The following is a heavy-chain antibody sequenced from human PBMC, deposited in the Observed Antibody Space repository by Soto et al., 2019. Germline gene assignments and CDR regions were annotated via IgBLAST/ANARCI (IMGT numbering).Heavy chain of an antibody. J-gene: IGHJ5*02. Sequence: SVKVSCKASGGTFSSYAISWVRQAPGQGLEWMGGIIPIFGTANYAQKFQGRVTITADESTSTAYTELSSLRSEDTAVYYCARVGAYCSGGSCYRWFDPWGQGTLVTVSS. V-gene: IGHV1-69*13. D-gene: IGHD2-15*01. CDR3: ARVGAYCSGGSCYRWFDP. CDR1: GGTFSSYA. CDR2: IIPIFGTA.